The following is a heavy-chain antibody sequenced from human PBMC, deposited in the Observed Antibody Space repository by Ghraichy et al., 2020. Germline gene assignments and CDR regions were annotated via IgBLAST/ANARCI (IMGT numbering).Heavy chain of an antibody. V-gene: IGHV3-30*02. CDR1: AFMFNSFG. CDR3: TKDHGGAATYFDY. J-gene: IGHJ4*02. Sequence: GGSLRLSCAASAFMFNSFGMHWVRQTPGRELEWVAFIRYDGSNEYYRDSVEGRFTVSRDNSKNTLYLHMNSLRAEDTAVYYCTKDHGGAATYFDYWGQGTLVTVSS. CDR2: IRYDGSNE. D-gene: IGHD4-23*01.